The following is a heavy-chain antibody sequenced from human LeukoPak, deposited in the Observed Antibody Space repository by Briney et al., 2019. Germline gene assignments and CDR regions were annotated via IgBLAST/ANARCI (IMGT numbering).Heavy chain of an antibody. Sequence: SQTLSLTCAVSGGSISSGGYSWSWIRQPPGKGLEWIGYIYHSGSTYYNPSLKSRVTISVDTSKNQFSLKLSSVTATDTAVYYCARGVSSDYFDYWGQGTLVTVSS. CDR2: IYHSGST. J-gene: IGHJ4*02. CDR1: GGSISSGGYS. CDR3: ARGVSSDYFDY. V-gene: IGHV4-30-4*07. D-gene: IGHD6-19*01.